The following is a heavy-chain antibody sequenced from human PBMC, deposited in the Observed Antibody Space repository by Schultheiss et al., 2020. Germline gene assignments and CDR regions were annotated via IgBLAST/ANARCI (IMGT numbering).Heavy chain of an antibody. CDR2: ISSSSSYI. CDR3: ANMVRGVTLDY. CDR1: GFTFSSYS. J-gene: IGHJ4*02. D-gene: IGHD3-10*01. Sequence: GESLKISCAASGFTFSSYSMNWVRQAPGKGLEWVSSISSSSSYIYYADSVKGRFTISRDNSKNTLYLQMNSLRADDTAVYYCANMVRGVTLDYWGQGTLVTVSS. V-gene: IGHV3-21*04.